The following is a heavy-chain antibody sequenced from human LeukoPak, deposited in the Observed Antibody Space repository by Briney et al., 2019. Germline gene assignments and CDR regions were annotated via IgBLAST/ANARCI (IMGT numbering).Heavy chain of an antibody. Sequence: PGGSLRLSWAAAGFTFSSYSMSWVRQAPGKGLEWVSYISGSSTTIYYTDSVKGRFTVSRDNAKNSLYLQMNSLRAEDTAVYYCARAKPPDFWGQGTLVTVSS. CDR2: ISGSSTTI. CDR1: GFTFSSYS. J-gene: IGHJ4*02. CDR3: ARAKPPDF. V-gene: IGHV3-48*01.